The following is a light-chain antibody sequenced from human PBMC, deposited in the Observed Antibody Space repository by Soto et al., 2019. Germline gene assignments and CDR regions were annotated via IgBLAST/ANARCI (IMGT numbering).Light chain of an antibody. V-gene: IGLV2-14*01. CDR2: DVD. J-gene: IGLJ2*01. Sequence: QSALTQPASVSGSPGQSITISCTGTSSDIGAYNYVSWYQQLPGKAPKLMIYDVDNRPSGVSARFSGSQSGNTASLTISGLQTEDETAYYCSAYTTSHTVVFGTGTKLTVL. CDR1: SSDIGAYNY. CDR3: SAYTTSHTVV.